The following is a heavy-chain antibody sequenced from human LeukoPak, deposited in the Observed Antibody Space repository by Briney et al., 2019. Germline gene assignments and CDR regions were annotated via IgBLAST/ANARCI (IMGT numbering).Heavy chain of an antibody. D-gene: IGHD6-19*01. J-gene: IGHJ4*02. CDR3: ARYSSGATGY. Sequence: SQTLSLTCAISGDSVSANNAAWSWLRQSPSRGLEWLGRTYYRSKWYFDYAVSVRSRITINPDTAKNQFSLHLNSVTPEDTAVYYCARYSSGATGYWGQGALVTVSS. CDR2: TYYRSKWYF. V-gene: IGHV6-1*01. CDR1: GDSVSANNAA.